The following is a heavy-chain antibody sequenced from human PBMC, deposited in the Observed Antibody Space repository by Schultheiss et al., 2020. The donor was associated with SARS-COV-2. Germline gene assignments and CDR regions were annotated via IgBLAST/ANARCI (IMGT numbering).Heavy chain of an antibody. CDR3: AREKSTAVTFDY. CDR2: ISSTSSYI. Sequence: GGSLRLSCAASGFTFSSYSMIWVRQAPGKGLEWVSSISSTSSYIYYADSVKGRFTISRDNAKNSLYLQMNSLRAEDTAVYYCAREKSTAVTFDYWGQGTLVTVSS. D-gene: IGHD4-17*01. J-gene: IGHJ4*02. V-gene: IGHV3-21*01. CDR1: GFTFSSYS.